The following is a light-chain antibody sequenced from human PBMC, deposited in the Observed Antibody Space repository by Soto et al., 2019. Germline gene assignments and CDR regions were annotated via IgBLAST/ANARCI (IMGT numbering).Light chain of an antibody. CDR3: QQSYSTRWT. V-gene: IGKV1-39*01. Sequence: DIQMTQSPSSLSASVGDRVPITCRASQSIRSNLNWYQQKPGQAPKLLIYAASSLQSGVPSRFSGSGSGTDFTLTISSLQPEDFATYYCQQSYSTRWTFGQGTKV. J-gene: IGKJ1*01. CDR1: QSIRSN. CDR2: AAS.